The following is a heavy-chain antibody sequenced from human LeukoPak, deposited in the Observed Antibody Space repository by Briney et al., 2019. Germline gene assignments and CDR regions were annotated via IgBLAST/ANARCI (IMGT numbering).Heavy chain of an antibody. Sequence: VASVKVSCKASGFTFTSSVVQWVRQARGQRLEWRGWIVVGSGNTNYAQKFQERVTITRDMSTSTAYMELSSLRFEDTAVYYCARAYYDSTGYSDYWGQGTLVTVSS. CDR2: IVVGSGNT. D-gene: IGHD3-22*01. J-gene: IGHJ4*02. V-gene: IGHV1-58*01. CDR3: ARAYYDSTGYSDY. CDR1: GFTFTSSV.